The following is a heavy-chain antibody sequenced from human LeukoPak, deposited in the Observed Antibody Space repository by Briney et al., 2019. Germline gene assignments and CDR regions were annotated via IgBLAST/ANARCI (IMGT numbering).Heavy chain of an antibody. CDR2: IIPILGIA. Sequence: SVKVSCKASGGTFSSYTISWVRQAPGQGLEWMGRIIPILGIANYAQKFQGRVTITADESTSTAYMELSSLRSEDTAVYYCARVMGDYTRRWFDPWGQGTLVTVSS. CDR1: GGTFSSYT. CDR3: ARVMGDYTRRWFDP. D-gene: IGHD4-17*01. V-gene: IGHV1-69*02. J-gene: IGHJ5*02.